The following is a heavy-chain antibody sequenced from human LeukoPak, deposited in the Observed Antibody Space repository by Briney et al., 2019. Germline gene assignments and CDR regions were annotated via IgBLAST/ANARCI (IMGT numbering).Heavy chain of an antibody. J-gene: IGHJ6*03. Sequence: SGPALVRPTQTLRLTCTFSGFSLTTSGMCVNWIRQPPGKALEWLARIDWDDDEYYSTSLKTRLTISKDTSKNQVVLTITNVDPVDTGTYYCARAVGSYVYYMDVWGQGTTVTVSS. CDR2: IDWDDDE. D-gene: IGHD5-18*01. CDR3: ARAVGSYVYYMDV. CDR1: GFSLTTSGMC. V-gene: IGHV2-70*11.